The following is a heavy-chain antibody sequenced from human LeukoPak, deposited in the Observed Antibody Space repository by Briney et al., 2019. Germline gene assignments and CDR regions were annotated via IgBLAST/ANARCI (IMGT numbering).Heavy chain of an antibody. CDR2: ISSSSSYI. CDR1: GFTFSSYS. J-gene: IGHJ6*02. D-gene: IGHD3-9*01. CDR3: ARDHYDILTGYMGMDV. Sequence: GGSLRLSCAASGFTFSSYSMNWVRQAPGKGLEWVSSISSSSSYIYYADSVKGRFTISRDNAKNSLYLQMNRLRAEDTAVYYCARDHYDILTGYMGMDVWGQGTTVTVSS. V-gene: IGHV3-21*01.